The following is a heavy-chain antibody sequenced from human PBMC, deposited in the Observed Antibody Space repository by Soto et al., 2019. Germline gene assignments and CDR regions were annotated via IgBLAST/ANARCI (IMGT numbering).Heavy chain of an antibody. D-gene: IGHD2-15*01. CDR2: IYYSGST. CDR3: ATFVETRGRWFDP. J-gene: IGHJ5*02. Sequence: SETLSLTCTVSGGSISSGGYYWSWIRQHPGKGLEWIGYIYYSGSTYYNPSLKSRVTISVDTSKNQFSLKLSSVTAADTAVYYCATFVETRGRWFDPWGQGTLVTVSS. CDR1: GGSISSGGYY. V-gene: IGHV4-31*03.